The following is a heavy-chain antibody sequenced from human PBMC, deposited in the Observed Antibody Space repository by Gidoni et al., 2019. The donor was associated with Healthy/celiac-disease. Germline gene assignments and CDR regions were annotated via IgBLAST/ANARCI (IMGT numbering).Heavy chain of an antibody. CDR3: ARSQTWIQLWLLGY. CDR2: IWYDGSNK. J-gene: IGHJ4*02. V-gene: IGHV3-33*01. Sequence: QVQLVESGGGVVQPGRSLRLSCAASGFTFSSYCMHWVRQAPGKGLEWVAVIWYDGSNKYYADSVKGRFTISRDNSKNTLYLQMNSLRAEDTAVYYCARSQTWIQLWLLGYWGQGTLVTVSS. CDR1: GFTFSSYC. D-gene: IGHD5-18*01.